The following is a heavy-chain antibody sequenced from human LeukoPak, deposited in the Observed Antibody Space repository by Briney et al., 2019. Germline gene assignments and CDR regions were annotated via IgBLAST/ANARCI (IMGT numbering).Heavy chain of an antibody. Sequence: ASVKVSCKASGGTFSSYAISWVRQAPGQGLEWMGGIIPIFGTANYAQKFRGRVTITADESTSTAYMELSSLRSEDTAVYYCARDGSSGYCYRGYFDYWGQGTLVTVSS. CDR2: IIPIFGTA. CDR1: GGTFSSYA. J-gene: IGHJ4*02. V-gene: IGHV1-69*13. CDR3: ARDGSSGYCYRGYFDY. D-gene: IGHD3-22*01.